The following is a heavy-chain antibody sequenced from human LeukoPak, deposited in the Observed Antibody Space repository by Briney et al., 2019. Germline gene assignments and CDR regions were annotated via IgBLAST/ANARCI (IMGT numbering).Heavy chain of an antibody. CDR1: GYSISSGYY. V-gene: IGHV4-38-2*02. CDR2: IYHSGST. Sequence: SETLSLTCTVPGYSISSGYYWGWIRQPPGKGLEWTGSIYHSGSTYYNPSLKSRVTISVDTSKNQFSLKLSSVTAADTAVYYCARDPGGSTVTTDYWGQGTLVTVSS. D-gene: IGHD4-17*01. J-gene: IGHJ4*02. CDR3: ARDPGGSTVTTDY.